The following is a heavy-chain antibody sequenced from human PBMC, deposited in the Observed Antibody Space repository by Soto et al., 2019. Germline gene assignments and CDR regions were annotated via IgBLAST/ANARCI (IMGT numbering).Heavy chain of an antibody. CDR2: IYYSGST. CDR3: ARDTVNYPFDL. V-gene: IGHV4-31*01. J-gene: IGHJ2*01. D-gene: IGHD4-4*01. CDR1: GGSISSGGYY. Sequence: QVQLQESGPGLVKPSQTLSLTCTVSGGSISSGGYYWSWIRQHPGKGLEWIGYIYYSGSTYYNTSRKSQVTITVDTSKNQFSLKLSSVTAADTAVYSCARDTVNYPFDLWGRGTLVTVST.